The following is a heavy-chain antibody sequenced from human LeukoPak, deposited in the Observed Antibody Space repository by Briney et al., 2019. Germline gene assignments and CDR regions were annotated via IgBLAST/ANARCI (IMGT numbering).Heavy chain of an antibody. V-gene: IGHV3-33*01. CDR2: IWYDGSDK. D-gene: IGHD3/OR15-3a*01. CDR1: GFTLSNYG. J-gene: IGHJ3*02. Sequence: PGRSLRLSCAASGFTLSNYGMHWVRQAPGKGLEWVAVIWYDGSDKYYADSVKGRFTISRDNSKNTLYVQMNSLRVEDTAVYHCARSLDYSQEHDAFDIWGQGTMVSVPS. CDR3: ARSLDYSQEHDAFDI.